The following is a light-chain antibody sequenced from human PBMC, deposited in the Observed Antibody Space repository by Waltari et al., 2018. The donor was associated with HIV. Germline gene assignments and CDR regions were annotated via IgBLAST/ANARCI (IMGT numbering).Light chain of an antibody. CDR3: QQYNSYLLT. CDR1: QNIVSW. Sequence: DIQMTQSPSTLSASVGDRVTITCRASQNIVSWLAWYQQKPGKAPKLLIYRASSLESGVPSRFSGSRSGTEFTLTISSLQPDDFATYYCQQYNSYLLTFGGGTKVEIK. CDR2: RAS. V-gene: IGKV1-5*03. J-gene: IGKJ4*01.